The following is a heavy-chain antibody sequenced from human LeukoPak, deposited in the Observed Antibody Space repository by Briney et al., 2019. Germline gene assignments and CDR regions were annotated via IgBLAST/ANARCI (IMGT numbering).Heavy chain of an antibody. Sequence: SETLSLTCTVSGGSISSGGYYWSWIRQHPGKGLEWIGYIYYSGSTYYNPSLKSRVTISVDTSKNQFSLKLSSVTAADTAVYYCARSGYSSGWYSYYYYMDVWGKGTTVTVSS. J-gene: IGHJ6*03. D-gene: IGHD6-19*01. CDR1: GGSISSGGYY. CDR3: ARSGYSSGWYSYYYYMDV. CDR2: IYYSGST. V-gene: IGHV4-31*03.